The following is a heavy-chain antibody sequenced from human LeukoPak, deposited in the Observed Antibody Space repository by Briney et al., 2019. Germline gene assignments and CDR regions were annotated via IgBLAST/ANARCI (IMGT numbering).Heavy chain of an antibody. V-gene: IGHV3-7*03. CDR2: IKQDGSEK. CDR3: AKDPVATTVTTSAYY. Sequence: GGSLRLSCAASGFTFSSYWMSWVRQAPGKGLEWVANIKQDGSEKYYVDSVKGRFTISRDNAKNSLYLQMNSLRAEDTAVYYCAKDPVATTVTTSAYYWGQGTLVTVSS. J-gene: IGHJ4*02. D-gene: IGHD4-17*01. CDR1: GFTFSSYW.